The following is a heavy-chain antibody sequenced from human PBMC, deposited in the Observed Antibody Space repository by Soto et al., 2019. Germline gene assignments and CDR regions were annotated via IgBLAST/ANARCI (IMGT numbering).Heavy chain of an antibody. V-gene: IGHV1-69*06. Sequence: SVKVSCKASGGTFSSYAISWVRQAPGQGLEWMGGIIPIFGTANYAQKFQGRVTITADKSTSTAYMELSSLRSEDTAVYYCASYYYGSWSYTYYYYGMDVWGQGTTVTVSS. CDR3: ASYYYGSWSYTYYYYGMDV. CDR1: GGTFSSYA. D-gene: IGHD3-10*01. CDR2: IIPIFGTA. J-gene: IGHJ6*02.